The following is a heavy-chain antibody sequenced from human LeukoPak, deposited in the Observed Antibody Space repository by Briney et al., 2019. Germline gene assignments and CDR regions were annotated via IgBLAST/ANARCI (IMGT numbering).Heavy chain of an antibody. CDR2: INPNTRGT. D-gene: IGHD1-26*01. CDR1: GYTFTDSY. Sequence: ASVKVSCKASGYTFTDSYIHWVRQAPGQGLEWIGWINPNTRGTSYAQKFQGRVTMTRDTSISTAFMDLSSLRSDDTAMYYCARPGHSGTYYNWFDSWGQGTLVTVSS. V-gene: IGHV1-2*02. J-gene: IGHJ5*01. CDR3: ARPGHSGTYYNWFDS.